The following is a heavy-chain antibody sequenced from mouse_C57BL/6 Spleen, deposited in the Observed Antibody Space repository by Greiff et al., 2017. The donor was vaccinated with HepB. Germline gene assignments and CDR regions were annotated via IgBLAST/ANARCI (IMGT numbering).Heavy chain of an antibody. Sequence: EVQLQQSGPELVKPGASVKIPCKASGYTFTDYNMDWVKQSHGKSLEWIGDINPNNGGTIYNQKFKGKATLTVDKSSSTAYMELRSLTSEDTAVYYCARDYGNYVDWYFDVWGTGTTVTVSS. CDR1: GYTFTDYN. V-gene: IGHV1-18*01. D-gene: IGHD2-1*01. CDR3: ARDYGNYVDWYFDV. J-gene: IGHJ1*03. CDR2: INPNNGGT.